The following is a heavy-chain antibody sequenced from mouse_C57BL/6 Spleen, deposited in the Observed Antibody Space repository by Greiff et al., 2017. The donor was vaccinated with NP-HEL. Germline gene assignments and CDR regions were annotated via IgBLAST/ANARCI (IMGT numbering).Heavy chain of an antibody. J-gene: IGHJ4*01. CDR2: IDPSDSYT. V-gene: IGHV1-59*01. Sequence: VPLQQPGAELVRPGTSVKLSCKASGYTFTSYWMHWVQQRPGQGLEWIGVIDPSDSYTNYNQKFKGKATLTVDTSSSTAYMQLSSRTSEDSAVYYCARWDYYGSSKGYYAMDYWGQGTSVTVSS. CDR3: ARWDYYGSSKGYYAMDY. CDR1: GYTFTSYW. D-gene: IGHD1-1*01.